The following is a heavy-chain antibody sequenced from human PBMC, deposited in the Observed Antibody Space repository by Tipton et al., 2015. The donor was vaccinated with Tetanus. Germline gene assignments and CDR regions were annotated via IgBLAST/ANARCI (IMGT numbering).Heavy chain of an antibody. CDR1: GGSLSRYY. V-gene: IGHV4-34*01. D-gene: IGHD1-1*01. CDR3: ARANNEFPKKGPFDS. Sequence: TLSLTCAVYGGSLSRYYWTWIRQPPGKGLEWIGEVDDSGSTNYSPSLKSRVTISLDTSKNEFSLTLSSVTAADTAVYYRARANNEFPKKGPFDSWGQGSLVIVSS. J-gene: IGHJ4*02. CDR2: VDDSGST.